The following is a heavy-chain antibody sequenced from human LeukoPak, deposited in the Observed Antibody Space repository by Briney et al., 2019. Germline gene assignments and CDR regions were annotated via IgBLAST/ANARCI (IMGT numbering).Heavy chain of an antibody. D-gene: IGHD5-12*01. J-gene: IGHJ4*02. Sequence: SQTLSLTXTVSGGSISSGSYYWSWIRQPAGKGLEWIGRIYTSGSTNHNPPLKSRVTISVDTSKNQFSLKLSSVTAADTAVYYCARTKTQRGYSGYDSDYWGQGTLVTVSS. V-gene: IGHV4-61*02. CDR2: IYTSGST. CDR3: ARTKTQRGYSGYDSDY. CDR1: GGSISSGSYY.